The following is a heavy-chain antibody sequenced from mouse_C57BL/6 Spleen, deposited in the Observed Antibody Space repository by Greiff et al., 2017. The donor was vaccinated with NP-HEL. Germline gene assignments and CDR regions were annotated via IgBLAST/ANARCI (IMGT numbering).Heavy chain of an antibody. CDR1: GYTFTSYW. D-gene: IGHD1-1*01. CDR3: ARCPPHYYGSSSYAMDY. V-gene: IGHV1-53*01. Sequence: QVQLQQSGTELVKPGASVKLSCKASGYTFTSYWMHWVKQRPGQGLEWIGNINPSNGGTNYNEKFQSKATLTVDKSSSTAYMQLSSLTSEDSAVYYCARCPPHYYGSSSYAMDYWGQGTSVTVSS. J-gene: IGHJ4*01. CDR2: INPSNGGT.